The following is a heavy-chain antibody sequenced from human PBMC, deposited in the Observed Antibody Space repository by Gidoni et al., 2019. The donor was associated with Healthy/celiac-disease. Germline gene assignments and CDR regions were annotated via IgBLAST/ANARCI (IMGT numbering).Heavy chain of an antibody. Sequence: QVQLVQSGAEVKKPGASVKVSCKASGYTFTGYYIHWVRQAPGQGLEWMGRINPKSGGTNYAQKFQGRVTMTRDTSISTAYMELSRLRSDDTAVYYCARVEGGYYYGMDVWGQGTTVTVSS. D-gene: IGHD1-26*01. CDR3: ARVEGGYYYGMDV. CDR1: GYTFTGYY. V-gene: IGHV1-2*06. J-gene: IGHJ6*02. CDR2: INPKSGGT.